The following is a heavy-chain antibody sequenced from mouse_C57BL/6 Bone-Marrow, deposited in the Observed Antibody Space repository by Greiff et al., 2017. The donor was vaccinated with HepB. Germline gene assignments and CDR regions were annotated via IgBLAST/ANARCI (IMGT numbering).Heavy chain of an antibody. CDR2: IRNKANNHAT. D-gene: IGHD2-5*01. V-gene: IGHV6-6*01. CDR3: TGGISYSNSWFAY. Sequence: EVHLVESGGGLVQPGGSMKLSCAASGFTFSDAWMDWVRQSPEKGLEWVAEIRNKANNHATYYAESVKGRFTISRDDSKSSVYLQMNSLRAEDTGIYYCTGGISYSNSWFAYWGQGTLVTVSA. CDR1: GFTFSDAW. J-gene: IGHJ3*01.